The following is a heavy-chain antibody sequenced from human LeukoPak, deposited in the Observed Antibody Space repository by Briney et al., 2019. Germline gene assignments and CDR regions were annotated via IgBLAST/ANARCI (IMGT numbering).Heavy chain of an antibody. J-gene: IGHJ5*02. D-gene: IGHD2-8*01. CDR1: GGSISSGSYY. CDR2: IYTSGST. V-gene: IGHV4-61*02. CDR3: ARDICTNGVCYANWFDP. Sequence: SETLSLTCTVSGGSISSGSYYWSWIRQPAGKGLEWIGRIYTSGSTNCNPSLKSRVTISVDTSKNQFSLKLSSVTAADTAVYYCARDICTNGVCYANWFDPWGQGTLVTVSS.